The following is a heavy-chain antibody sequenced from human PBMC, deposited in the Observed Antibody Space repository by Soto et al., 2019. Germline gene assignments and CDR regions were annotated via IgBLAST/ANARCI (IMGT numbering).Heavy chain of an antibody. CDR1: GFPFSSYG. Sequence: QVQLVESGGGVVQPGRSLRLSCAASGFPFSSYGMHWVRQAPGKGLEWVAVIWYDGSNKYYADSVKGRFTISRDNSKNTLYLQMNSLRAEDTAVYYCARIYYDSSGDAFDIWGQGTMVTVSS. CDR3: ARIYYDSSGDAFDI. CDR2: IWYDGSNK. D-gene: IGHD3-22*01. V-gene: IGHV3-33*01. J-gene: IGHJ3*02.